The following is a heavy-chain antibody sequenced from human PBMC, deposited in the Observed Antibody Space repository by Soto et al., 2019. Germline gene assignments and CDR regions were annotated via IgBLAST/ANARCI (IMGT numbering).Heavy chain of an antibody. Sequence: QVQLVESGGGVVQPGRSLRLSCAASGFTFSSYGMHWVRQAPGKGLEWVAVIWYDGSNKYYADSVKGRFTISRDNSKNTLYLQMNSLRAEDTAVYYCARGLFDDYIWGSYRYQWFDPWGQGTLITVSS. J-gene: IGHJ5*02. V-gene: IGHV3-33*01. CDR1: GFTFSSYG. CDR2: IWYDGSNK. CDR3: ARGLFDDYIWGSYRYQWFDP. D-gene: IGHD3-16*02.